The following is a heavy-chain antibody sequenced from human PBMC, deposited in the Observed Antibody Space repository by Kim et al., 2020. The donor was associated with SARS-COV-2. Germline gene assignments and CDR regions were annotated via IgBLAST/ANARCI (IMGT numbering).Heavy chain of an antibody. CDR2: ITGTSSTI. V-gene: IGHV3-48*02. CDR3: ARDVHTASWPFDY. J-gene: IGHJ4*02. CDR1: GFTFSDYS. D-gene: IGHD2-2*01. Sequence: GGSLRLSCAASGFTFSDYSMNWVRQAPGKGLEWISYITGTSSTIYYADSVKGRFTISRDNARNSLYLQVSSLRDEDTAMYYCARDVHTASWPFDYWGQGTLVTVSS.